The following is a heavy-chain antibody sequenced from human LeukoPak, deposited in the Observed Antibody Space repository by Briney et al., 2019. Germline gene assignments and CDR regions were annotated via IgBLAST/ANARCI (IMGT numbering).Heavy chain of an antibody. D-gene: IGHD1-26*01. CDR3: ARRSSGSPPYYFDY. Sequence: GGTLRLSCAASGFTFSSYAMSWVRQAPGKGLEWVSAISGSGGSTYYADSVKGRFTISRDNSKNTLYLQMNSLRAEDTAVYYCARRSSGSPPYYFDYWGQGTLVTVSS. CDR2: ISGSGGST. V-gene: IGHV3-23*01. J-gene: IGHJ4*02. CDR1: GFTFSSYA.